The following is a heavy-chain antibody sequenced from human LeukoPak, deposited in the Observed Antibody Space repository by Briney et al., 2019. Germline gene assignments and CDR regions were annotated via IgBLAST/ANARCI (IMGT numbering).Heavy chain of an antibody. Sequence: TSETLSLTCAVYGGSFSGYYWSWIRQPPGKGLEWIGEINHSGSTNYNPSLKSRVTISVDTSKNQFSLKLSSVTAADTAVYYCARGSSRYCSGGSCSYFDYWGQGTLVTVSS. CDR1: GGSFSGYY. CDR3: ARGSSRYCSGGSCSYFDY. D-gene: IGHD2-15*01. J-gene: IGHJ4*02. CDR2: INHSGST. V-gene: IGHV4-34*01.